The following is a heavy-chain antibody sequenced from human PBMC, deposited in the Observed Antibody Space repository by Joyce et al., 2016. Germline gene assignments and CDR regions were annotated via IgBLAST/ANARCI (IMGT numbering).Heavy chain of an antibody. J-gene: IGHJ4*02. V-gene: IGHV3-33*01. CDR2: IWSDGSGK. D-gene: IGHD3-22*01. Sequence: QVRLVESGGGVVQPGRSLRLSCEASGFTFSTYGMHWVRRAPGRGLEWVAIIWSDGSGKYDGDSVKGRFTISRDNSKSTLYLQMNSLRAEDTAVYYCARDFYSDRSGYIFDYWGQGTLVTVSS. CDR1: GFTFSTYG. CDR3: ARDFYSDRSGYIFDY.